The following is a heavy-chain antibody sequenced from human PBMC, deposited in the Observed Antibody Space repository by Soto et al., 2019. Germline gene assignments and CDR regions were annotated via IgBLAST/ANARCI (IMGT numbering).Heavy chain of an antibody. CDR2: FFIGGNT. D-gene: IGHD3-10*01. CDR1: GGSISSTTYY. CDR3: AGRHSLDIYAYY. J-gene: IGHJ4*02. V-gene: IGHV4-39*01. Sequence: SETLSLTCTVSGGSISSTTYYWGWMRQPPGKGLEWIASFFIGGNTYYNPSLKSRVTISVDTSKNQFSLKLSSVTAADTAVYFFAGRHSLDIYAYYWGQGILV.